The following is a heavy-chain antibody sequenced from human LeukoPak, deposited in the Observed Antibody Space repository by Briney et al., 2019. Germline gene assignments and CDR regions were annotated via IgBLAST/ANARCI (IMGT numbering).Heavy chain of an antibody. V-gene: IGHV3-74*01. D-gene: IGHD3-3*01. CDR2: INSDGRST. CDR3: ARDYDFDDY. CDR1: GFTFSRYW. Sequence: GGSLRLSCAASGFTFSRYWMHWVRHAPGKGLVWVSHINSDGRSTSYADSVKGRFTISRDNAKNTLYLQMNSLRAEDTAVYYCARDYDFDDYWGQGTLVTVSS. J-gene: IGHJ4*02.